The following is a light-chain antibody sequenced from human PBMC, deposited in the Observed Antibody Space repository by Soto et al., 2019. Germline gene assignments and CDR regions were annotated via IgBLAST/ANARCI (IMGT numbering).Light chain of an antibody. V-gene: IGKV1-39*01. J-gene: IGKJ1*01. Sequence: DIQKTKSPSSLSAAVGDGVTVTCRASQSINNYLNWYQQKPGKAPKLLIYTTSNLQSGVPSRFSGSGSGTDFTLTISSLQPEDFATYYCQQSYTTPNTFAQGTKVDIK. CDR2: TTS. CDR3: QQSYTTPNT. CDR1: QSINNY.